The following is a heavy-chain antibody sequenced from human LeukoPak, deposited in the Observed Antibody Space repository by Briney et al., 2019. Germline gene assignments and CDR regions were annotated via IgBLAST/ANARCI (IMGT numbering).Heavy chain of an antibody. CDR3: ARLACGGDCYYPNWLDP. J-gene: IGHJ5*02. CDR2: IYYSGST. CDR1: GGSISSSSYY. V-gene: IGHV4-39*01. Sequence: SETLSLTCTVSGGSISSSSYYWGWIRQPPGKGLEWIGSIYYSGSTYYNPSLKSRVTISVDTSKNQFSLKLSSVTAADTAVYYCARLACGGDCYYPNWLDPWGQGTLVTVSS. D-gene: IGHD2-21*02.